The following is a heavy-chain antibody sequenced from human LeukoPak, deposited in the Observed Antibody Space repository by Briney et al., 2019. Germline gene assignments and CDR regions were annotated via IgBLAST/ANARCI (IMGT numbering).Heavy chain of an antibody. CDR2: INHSGST. CDR1: GGSFSGYY. J-gene: IGHJ5*02. V-gene: IGHV4-34*01. D-gene: IGHD6-13*01. Sequence: SETLSLTCAVYGGSFSGYYWSWIRQPPGKGLEWIGEINHSGSTNYNPSLKSRVTILVDTSKNQFSLKLSSVTAADTAVYYCARVKNRIAAAGTGWFDPWGQGTLVTVSS. CDR3: ARVKNRIAAAGTGWFDP.